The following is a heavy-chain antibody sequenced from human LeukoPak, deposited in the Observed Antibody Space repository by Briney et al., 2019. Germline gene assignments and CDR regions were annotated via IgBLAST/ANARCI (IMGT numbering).Heavy chain of an antibody. V-gene: IGHV4-59*01. Sequence: PSETLSLTCTVSGGSISSYYCNWIRQPPGKGLEWIGYVYYGGSTNYNPSLKRRVTISVDTSKNQFSLKLSSVTAADTAVYYCARAGIRDAFDIWGQGTMVTVSS. CDR2: VYYGGST. CDR3: ARAGIRDAFDI. J-gene: IGHJ3*02. D-gene: IGHD3-10*01. CDR1: GGSISSYY.